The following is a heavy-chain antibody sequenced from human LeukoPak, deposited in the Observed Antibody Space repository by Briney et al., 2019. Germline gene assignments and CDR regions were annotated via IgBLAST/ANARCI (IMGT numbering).Heavy chain of an antibody. Sequence: SETLSLTCTVSGGSTSSGDYYWSWIRQPPGKGLEWIGYIYYSGSTYYNPSLKSRVTISVDTSKNQFSLKLSSVTAADTAVYYCASTGSRASTSCWGQGTLVTVSS. CDR2: IYYSGST. J-gene: IGHJ4*02. D-gene: IGHD2-2*01. CDR3: ASTGSRASTSC. V-gene: IGHV4-30-4*08. CDR1: GGSTSSGDYY.